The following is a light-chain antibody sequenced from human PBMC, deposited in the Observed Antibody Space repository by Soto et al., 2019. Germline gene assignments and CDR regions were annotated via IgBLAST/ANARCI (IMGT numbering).Light chain of an antibody. CDR3: QQYNSYPWT. J-gene: IGKJ1*01. Sequence: DIQMTQSPSSVSASVGDTVTITCRASQDISSWVAWYQQTTGKAPKLLIYDASSLQSGVPSRFTGSGSGTEFTLTISTLQPDDLATYYCQQYNSYPWTFGQGTKV. CDR2: DAS. V-gene: IGKV1-5*01. CDR1: QDISSW.